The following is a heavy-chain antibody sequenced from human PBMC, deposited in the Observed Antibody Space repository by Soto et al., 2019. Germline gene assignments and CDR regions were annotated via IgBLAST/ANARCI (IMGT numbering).Heavy chain of an antibody. V-gene: IGHV1-69*01. D-gene: IGHD2-21*01. J-gene: IGHJ6*02. CDR3: ARVGETPLPYYYYYGMDV. CDR1: GGTFSSYA. CDR2: IIPIFGTA. Sequence: QVQLVQSGAEVKKPGSSVKVSCKASGGTFSSYAISWVRQAPGQGLEWMGGIIPIFGTANYAQKFQGRVTLTADESTSTAYMVLSSLRSEDTAVYYCARVGETPLPYYYYYGMDVWGQGTTVTVSS.